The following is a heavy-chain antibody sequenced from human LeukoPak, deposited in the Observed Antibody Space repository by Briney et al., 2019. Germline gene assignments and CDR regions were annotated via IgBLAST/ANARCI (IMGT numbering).Heavy chain of an antibody. V-gene: IGHV3-11*01. CDR2: ISSTGSSM. CDR3: AKDLSLRSSDWYPGFDS. D-gene: IGHD6-19*01. CDR1: GFTFSDHY. J-gene: IGHJ4*02. Sequence: PGGSLRLSCAASGFTFSDHYMNWIRQAPGKGLEWVSYISSTGSSMYYADSVKGRFTISRDNAKNSLYLQMNSLRAEDTAVYYCAKDLSLRSSDWYPGFDSWGQGTLVTVSS.